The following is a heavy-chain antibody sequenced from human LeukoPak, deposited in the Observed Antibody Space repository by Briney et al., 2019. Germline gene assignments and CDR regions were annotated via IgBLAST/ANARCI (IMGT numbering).Heavy chain of an antibody. CDR1: AFTISSYA. V-gene: IGHV3-23*01. CDR3: AKDYNTVTLGYFQH. J-gene: IGHJ1*01. D-gene: IGHD4-17*01. CDR2: ISGSGGST. Sequence: GGSQSLSRRACAFTISSYAMGWDRQASGKGLERDPAISGSGGSTYYADSVKGRFTISRDNSTNTLYLQMDSLRAEDTAVYYCAKDYNTVTLGYFQHWGQGTLVTVSS.